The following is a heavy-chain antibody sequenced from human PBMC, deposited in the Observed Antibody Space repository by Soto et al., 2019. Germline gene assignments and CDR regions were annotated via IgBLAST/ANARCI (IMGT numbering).Heavy chain of an antibody. Sequence: GSLRLSCAASGFTFSSYAMHWVRQAAGKGLEWVAVISYDGSNKYYADSVKGRFTIYRDNSKNTLYLQMNSLRAEDTAVYYCARDSSGWSPNPYYFDYWGQGTLVTGLL. CDR2: ISYDGSNK. D-gene: IGHD6-19*01. CDR3: ARDSSGWSPNPYYFDY. CDR1: GFTFSSYA. J-gene: IGHJ4*02. V-gene: IGHV3-30-3*01.